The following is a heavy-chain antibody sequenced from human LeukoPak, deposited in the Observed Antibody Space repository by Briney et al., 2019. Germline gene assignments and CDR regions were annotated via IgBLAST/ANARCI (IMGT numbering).Heavy chain of an antibody. Sequence: WGSLRLSCAASGFTFSSYNMNWVRQAPGTGLEWVSSISSGSSYIYYADSVKGRFTISRDNAKNSLYLQMNSLRAEDTAVYYCARDPYSGSYGNYYYYFMDVWGKGTTVTISS. J-gene: IGHJ6*03. D-gene: IGHD1-26*01. CDR1: GFTFSSYN. CDR3: ARDPYSGSYGNYYYYFMDV. CDR2: ISSGSSYI. V-gene: IGHV3-21*01.